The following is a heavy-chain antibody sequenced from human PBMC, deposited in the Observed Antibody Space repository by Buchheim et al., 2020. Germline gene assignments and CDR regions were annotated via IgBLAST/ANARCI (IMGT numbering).Heavy chain of an antibody. V-gene: IGHV3-30*18. CDR2: ISYDGSNK. Sequence: QVQLVESGGGVVQPGRSLRLSCAASGFTFSSYGMHWVRQAPGKGLEWVAVISYDGSNKYYADSVKGRFTISRDNSKNTLYPQMNSLGAEDTAVYYCAKALLWFGELSVYGMDVWGQGTT. D-gene: IGHD3-10*01. CDR1: GFTFSSYG. CDR3: AKALLWFGELSVYGMDV. J-gene: IGHJ6*02.